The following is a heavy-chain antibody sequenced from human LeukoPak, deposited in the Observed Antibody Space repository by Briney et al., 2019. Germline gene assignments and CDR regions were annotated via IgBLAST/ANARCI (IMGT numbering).Heavy chain of an antibody. CDR1: GGSISSSSYY. CDR2: IYYSGST. V-gene: IGHV4-39*07. Sequence: SETLSLTCTVSGGSISSSSYYWGWIRQPPGKGLEWIGSIYYSGSTNYNPSLKSRVTISLDKSKNQFSLELTSVTAADTAVYYCARNPGYCSGGSSCAEYFQHWGQGTLVTVSS. D-gene: IGHD2-15*01. CDR3: ARNPGYCSGGSSCAEYFQH. J-gene: IGHJ1*01.